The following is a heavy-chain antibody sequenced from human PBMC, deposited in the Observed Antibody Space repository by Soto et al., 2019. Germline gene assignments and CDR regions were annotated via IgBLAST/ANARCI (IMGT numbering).Heavy chain of an antibody. J-gene: IGHJ3*02. CDR2: ISGSGGST. V-gene: IGHV3-23*01. Sequence: GGSLRLSCAASGFTFSTFDMSWVRQAPGKGLEWVSAISGSGGSTYYADSVKGRFTISRDNSKNTLYLQMNSLRAEDTAVYYCAKDFYAFDIWGQGTMVTVSS. CDR1: GFTFSTFD. CDR3: AKDFYAFDI.